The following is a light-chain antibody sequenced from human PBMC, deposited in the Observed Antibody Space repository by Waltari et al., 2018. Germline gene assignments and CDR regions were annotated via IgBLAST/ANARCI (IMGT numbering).Light chain of an antibody. J-gene: IGLJ3*02. CDR1: NIGSKS. Sequence: SYVLTQPPSVSLAPGQTARIACGGNNIGSKSVHWYQQKPGQAPVLVVYGDSDRPSRIPERFSGSNSGNTATLTISRVEAGDEADYYCQLWDSSSDHWVFGGGTKLTVL. CDR2: GDS. CDR3: QLWDSSSDHWV. V-gene: IGLV3-21*02.